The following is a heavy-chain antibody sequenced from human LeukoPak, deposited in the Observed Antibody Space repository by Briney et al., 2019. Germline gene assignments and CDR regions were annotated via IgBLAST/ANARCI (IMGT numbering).Heavy chain of an antibody. Sequence: PGGSLRLSCAASGFTFSSYSMNWVRQAPGKGLEWVSSISSSSSYIYYADSVKGRFTISRDNAKNSLYLQMNSLRAEDTAVYYCASSDFWSGTVNDYWGQGTLVTVFS. V-gene: IGHV3-21*01. D-gene: IGHD3-3*01. CDR1: GFTFSSYS. J-gene: IGHJ4*02. CDR3: ASSDFWSGTVNDY. CDR2: ISSSSSYI.